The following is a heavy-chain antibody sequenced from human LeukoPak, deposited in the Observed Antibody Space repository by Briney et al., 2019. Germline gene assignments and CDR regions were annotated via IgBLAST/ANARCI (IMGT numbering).Heavy chain of an antibody. Sequence: GGSLRLSCAASRFTFSSYWMHWVRQAPGKGLVWVSRINGDGSSTNYADSVKGRFTISRDNSKNTLYLQMNSLRAEDTAVYYCAREAREMAAYWGQGTLVTVSS. CDR3: AREAREMAAY. CDR2: INGDGSST. J-gene: IGHJ4*02. V-gene: IGHV3-74*01. D-gene: IGHD5-24*01. CDR1: RFTFSSYW.